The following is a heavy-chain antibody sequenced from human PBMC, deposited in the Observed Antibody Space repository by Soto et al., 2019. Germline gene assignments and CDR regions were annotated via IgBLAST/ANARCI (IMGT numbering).Heavy chain of an antibody. Sequence: EVQLLESGGGLVQPGGSLRLSCAASGFTFSSYAMSWVRQAPGKGLEWVSTISGNGGTTYYADSVKGRFTISRDNSKNTLYLQMNSLRAEDTAVYYCAKDARATYGMDVWDQGTTVTVSS. CDR3: AKDARATYGMDV. V-gene: IGHV3-23*01. CDR2: ISGNGGTT. CDR1: GFTFSSYA. J-gene: IGHJ6*02.